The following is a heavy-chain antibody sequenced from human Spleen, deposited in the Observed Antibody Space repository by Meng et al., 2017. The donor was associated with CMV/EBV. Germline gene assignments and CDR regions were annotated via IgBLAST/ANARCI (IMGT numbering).Heavy chain of an antibody. V-gene: IGHV3-7*03. CDR2: IKQDGSEK. D-gene: IGHD6-13*01. J-gene: IGHJ5*02. CDR1: GFTFSSYW. CDR3: AKDSTYSA. Sequence: GESLKISCAVSGFTFSSYWMTWVRQAPGKGLEWVANIKQDGSEKYYVDSVKGRFTISRDNAKNSLHLQMNSLRAEDTALYYCAKDSTYSAWGQGTLVTVSS.